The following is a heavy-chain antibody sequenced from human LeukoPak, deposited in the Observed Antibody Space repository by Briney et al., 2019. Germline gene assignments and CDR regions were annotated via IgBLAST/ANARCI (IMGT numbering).Heavy chain of an antibody. Sequence: PSETLSLTCSVSDGSMISYHWSWIRQPAGKGLEWIGRIYTTGSTDYNPSLMSRVTMSVDTSKNQFSLKLRSVTAADMAVYYCARAERTVNVFDSWGQGTIVTVSS. J-gene: IGHJ3*01. CDR2: IYTTGST. CDR1: DGSMISYH. V-gene: IGHV4-4*07. CDR3: ARAERTVNVFDS. D-gene: IGHD3-10*02.